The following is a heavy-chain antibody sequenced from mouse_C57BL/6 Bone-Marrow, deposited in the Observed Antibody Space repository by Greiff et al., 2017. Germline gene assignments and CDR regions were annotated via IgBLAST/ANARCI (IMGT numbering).Heavy chain of an antibody. J-gene: IGHJ1*03. CDR3: ARKNYYDSVWYFDV. Sequence: QVQLQQSGPGLVQPSQSLSITCTVSGFSLTSYGVHWVRQSPGKGLEWLGVIWSGGSTVYNAAFISNLSISKDNSTSRVFYKMNSRQANDAAIDYCARKNYYDSVWYFDVWGTGTTVTVSS. D-gene: IGHD1-1*01. V-gene: IGHV2-2*02. CDR1: GFSLTSYG. CDR2: IWSGGST.